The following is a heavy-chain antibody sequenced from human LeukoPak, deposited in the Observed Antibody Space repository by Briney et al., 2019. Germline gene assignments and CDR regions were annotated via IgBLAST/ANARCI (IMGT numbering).Heavy chain of an antibody. D-gene: IGHD2-2*01. J-gene: IGHJ6*02. CDR3: ARDSKYCSSTSCYSSYGMDV. Sequence: KSSETLSLTCTVSGGSISSYYWSWIRQPPGKGLEWIGYIYYSGSTNYNPSLKSRVTISVDTSKNQFSLKLSSVTAADTAVYYCARDSKYCSSTSCYSSYGMDVWGQGTTVTVSS. CDR2: IYYSGST. CDR1: GGSISSYY. V-gene: IGHV4-59*01.